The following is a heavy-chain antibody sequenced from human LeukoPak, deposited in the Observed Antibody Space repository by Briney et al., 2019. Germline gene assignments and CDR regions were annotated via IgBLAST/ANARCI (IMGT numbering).Heavy chain of an antibody. CDR2: IIPIFGTA. Sequence: ASVKVSCKASGGTFSSYAISWVRQAPGQGLEWMEGIIPIFGTANYAQKFQGRVTITTDESTSTAYMELSSLRSEDTAVYYCARGPITGTAWGAFDIWGQGTMVTVSS. CDR3: ARGPITGTAWGAFDI. CDR1: GGTFSSYA. J-gene: IGHJ3*02. D-gene: IGHD1-20*01. V-gene: IGHV1-69*05.